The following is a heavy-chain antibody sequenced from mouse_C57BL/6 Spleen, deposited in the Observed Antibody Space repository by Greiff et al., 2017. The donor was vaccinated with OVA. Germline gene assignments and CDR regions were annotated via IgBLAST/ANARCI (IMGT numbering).Heavy chain of an antibody. D-gene: IGHD4-1*01. CDR1: GFTFSRYG. Sequence: EVQWVESGGDLVKPGGSLKLSCAASGFTFSRYGMSWFRQTPDKRLEWVATISSGGSYTYYQDSVKGRFTISRDNAKNTLYLQMSSLKSEDTAMYYGARQTGDYFAYWGPGTPLTVFS. J-gene: IGHJ2*01. CDR2: ISSGGSYT. V-gene: IGHV5-6*01. CDR3: ARQTGDYFAY.